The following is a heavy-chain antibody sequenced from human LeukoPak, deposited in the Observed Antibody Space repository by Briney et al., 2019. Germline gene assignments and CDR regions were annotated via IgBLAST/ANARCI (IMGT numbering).Heavy chain of an antibody. CDR1: GGSISSSSYY. V-gene: IGHV4-39*07. J-gene: IGHJ5*02. CDR2: IYYSGST. D-gene: IGHD4-17*01. Sequence: SETLSLTCTVSGGSISSSSYYWGWIRQPPGKGLEWIGSIYYSGSTYYNPSLKSRVTISVDTSKNQFSLKLSSVTAADTAVYYCARIYGDYRFDPWGQGTLVTVSS. CDR3: ARIYGDYRFDP.